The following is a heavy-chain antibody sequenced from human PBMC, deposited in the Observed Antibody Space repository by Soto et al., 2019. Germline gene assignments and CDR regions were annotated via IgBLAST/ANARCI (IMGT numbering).Heavy chain of an antibody. CDR1: GGTFSSYA. CDR3: ARKSPYCSGGSCRWWEYYYGMDF. Sequence: QVQLVQSGAEVQKPGSSVKVSCKASGGTFSSYAISWVRQAPGQGLEWMGGIIPIFGTANYAQKFQGRVTITADKSTSTAYVELSSLRSEDTAVYYCARKSPYCSGGSCRWWEYYYGMDFWGQGTTVTVSS. V-gene: IGHV1-69*06. CDR2: IIPIFGTA. D-gene: IGHD2-15*01. J-gene: IGHJ6*02.